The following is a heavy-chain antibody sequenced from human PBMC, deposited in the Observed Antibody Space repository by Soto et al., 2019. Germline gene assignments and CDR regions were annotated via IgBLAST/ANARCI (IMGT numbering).Heavy chain of an antibody. CDR2: ISGSGGTT. CDR3: AKSTKVISTSFDY. V-gene: IGHV3-23*01. CDR1: GFTFSSYA. D-gene: IGHD3-22*01. Sequence: GVSLRLSCVASGFTFSSYALNWVRQAPGRGLEWVSAISGSGGTTYYADSVKGRFTISRDNSKNTLFLQMNSLRAEDAAIYQCAKSTKVISTSFDYWGQGSLVTVSS. J-gene: IGHJ4*02.